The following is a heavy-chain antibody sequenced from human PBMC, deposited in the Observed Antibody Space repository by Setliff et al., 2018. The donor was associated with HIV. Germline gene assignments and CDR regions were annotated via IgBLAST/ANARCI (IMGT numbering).Heavy chain of an antibody. CDR1: GGSFSGYY. Sequence: SETLSLTCAVYGGSFSGYYWSWIRQPPGKGLEWIGEINHSGSTNYNPSLKSRVTISVDTSKNQFSLKLSSVTAADTAVYYCARGTYKWELLLAWYFDLWGRGTLVTVPQ. CDR3: ARGTYKWELLLAWYFDL. V-gene: IGHV4-34*01. J-gene: IGHJ2*01. D-gene: IGHD1-26*01. CDR2: INHSGST.